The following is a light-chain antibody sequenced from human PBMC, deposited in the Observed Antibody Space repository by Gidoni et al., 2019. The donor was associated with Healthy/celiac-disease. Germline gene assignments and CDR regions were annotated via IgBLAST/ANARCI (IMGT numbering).Light chain of an antibody. J-gene: IGKJ1*01. CDR2: GAS. CDR1: QSVSSSY. CDR3: QQYGSSSWT. Sequence: ELVLTQSPGTLSLSPGERATLSCRASQSVSSSYLAWYQQKPGQAPRLLIYGASRRATVIPERFSGSGSGTDFTLTISRLEPEDFAVYYCQQYGSSSWTFGQGTKVEIK. V-gene: IGKV3-20*01.